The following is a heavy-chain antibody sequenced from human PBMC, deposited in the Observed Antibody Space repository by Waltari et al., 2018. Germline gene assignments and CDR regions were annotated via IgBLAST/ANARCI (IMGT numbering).Heavy chain of an antibody. Sequence: QVQLVQSGAEVKKPGASGKVSCKASGYTFTNDGISWVRQAPGQGLEWMGWFSVYNGNTNYAQKLQGRVTMTTDTSTSTAYMELRSLRSDDTAVYYCARGVPGSWPDYYFDHWGQGTLVTVSS. CDR2: FSVYNGNT. J-gene: IGHJ4*02. CDR1: GYTFTNDG. D-gene: IGHD3-10*01. V-gene: IGHV1-18*01. CDR3: ARGVPGSWPDYYFDH.